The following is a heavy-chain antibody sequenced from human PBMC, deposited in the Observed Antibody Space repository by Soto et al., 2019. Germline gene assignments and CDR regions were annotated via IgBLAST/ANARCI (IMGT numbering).Heavy chain of an antibody. CDR1: GFTVSSNY. CDR2: ISNGGST. J-gene: IGHJ6*03. Sequence: EVQLVESGGGLVQPGGSLRLSWAASGFTVSSNYMRWVRQTPGKGLEWVSIISNGGSTHYADSVKGRFTISRDNSKNTFYLKMNTLRADDSAVYYCVRTSVFSPHFFMDVWGKGTTVTVSS. V-gene: IGHV3-66*01. CDR3: VRTSVFSPHFFMDV.